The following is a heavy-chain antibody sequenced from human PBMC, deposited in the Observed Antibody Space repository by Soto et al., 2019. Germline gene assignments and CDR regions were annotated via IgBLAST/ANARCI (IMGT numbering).Heavy chain of an antibody. J-gene: IGHJ4*02. CDR1: GYSITSSSF. D-gene: IGHD3-16*01. CDR3: ARPRPNFGAVDS. Sequence: QVQLQESGPGLVKPSETLSLTCAVSGYSITSSSFWGWIRQPPGKGPEWIGSIYLGGTTYYDPSLKSRVTISVDTSKNEFSLKLSSVTAADTAVYYCARPRPNFGAVDSWGQGALVTVST. V-gene: IGHV4-38-2*01. CDR2: IYLGGTT.